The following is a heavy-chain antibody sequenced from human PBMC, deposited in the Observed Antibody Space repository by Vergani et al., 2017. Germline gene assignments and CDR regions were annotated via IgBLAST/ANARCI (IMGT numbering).Heavy chain of an antibody. CDR2: IYSGGST. V-gene: IGHV3-53*04. CDR3: ARRSSGGDPLAFDI. J-gene: IGHJ3*02. D-gene: IGHD2-15*01. CDR1: GFTVSSNY. Sequence: EVQLVESGGGLVQPGGSLRLSCAASGFTVSSNYMSWVRQAPGKGLEWVSVIYSGGSTYYADSVKGRFTISRHNSKNTLYLQMNSLRAEDTAVYYCARRSSGGDPLAFDIWGQGTMVTVSS.